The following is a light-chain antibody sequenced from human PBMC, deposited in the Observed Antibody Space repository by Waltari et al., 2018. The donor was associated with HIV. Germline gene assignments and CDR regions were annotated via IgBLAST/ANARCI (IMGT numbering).Light chain of an antibody. V-gene: IGKV4-1*01. CDR2: WAS. CDR3: QQYFYAPQT. J-gene: IGKJ1*01. CDR1: QSVFYKSYNRDY. Sequence: DIVMTQSPESLVVSVGERATINCRSSQSVFYKSYNRDYLAWYQHKPGQPPKLLAYWASTRAAGVPDRFTGSGSGTNFTLTISSLQAEDVAVYYCQQYFYAPQTFGQGTKVEIK.